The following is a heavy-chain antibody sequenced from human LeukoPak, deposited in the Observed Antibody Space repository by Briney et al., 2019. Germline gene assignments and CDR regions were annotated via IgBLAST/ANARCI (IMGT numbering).Heavy chain of an antibody. Sequence: PSETLSLTCTVSGGSISSYYWSWIRQPPGKGLEWIGYIYYSGSTNYNPSLKSRVTISVDTSKNQFSLKLSSVTAADTAVYYCARHPTNYYGSGAYTTSYFYIDVWGKGTTVTVSS. CDR1: GGSISSYY. V-gene: IGHV4-59*08. D-gene: IGHD3-10*01. J-gene: IGHJ6*03. CDR2: IYYSGST. CDR3: ARHPTNYYGSGAYTTSYFYIDV.